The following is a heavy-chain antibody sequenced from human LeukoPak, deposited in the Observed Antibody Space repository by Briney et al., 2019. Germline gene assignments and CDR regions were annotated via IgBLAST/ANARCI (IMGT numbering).Heavy chain of an antibody. D-gene: IGHD3-10*01. CDR3: ASLGSGSSPIIDFDY. Sequence: ASVKVSYKASGGTFSSYAISWVRQAPGQGLEWMGIINPSGGSTSYAQKFQGRITMTRDTSTSTVYMDLSSLTSEDTAIYYCASLGSGSSPIIDFDYWGQGTLVTVSS. V-gene: IGHV1-46*01. CDR1: GGTFSSYA. J-gene: IGHJ4*02. CDR2: INPSGGST.